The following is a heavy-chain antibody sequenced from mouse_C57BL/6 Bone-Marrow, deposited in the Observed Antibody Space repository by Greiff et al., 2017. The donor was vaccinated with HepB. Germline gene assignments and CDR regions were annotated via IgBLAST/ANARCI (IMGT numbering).Heavy chain of an antibody. V-gene: IGHV1-55*01. CDR1: GYTFTSYW. CDR2: IYPGSGST. Sequence: VQLQQPGAELVKPGASVKMSCKASGYTFTSYWITWVKQRPGQGLEWIGDIYPGSGSTNYNEKFKSKATLTVDTSSSTAYMQLSSLTSEDSAVYYCASYYDYDNWYFDVWGTGTTVTVSS. CDR3: ASYYDYDNWYFDV. D-gene: IGHD2-4*01. J-gene: IGHJ1*03.